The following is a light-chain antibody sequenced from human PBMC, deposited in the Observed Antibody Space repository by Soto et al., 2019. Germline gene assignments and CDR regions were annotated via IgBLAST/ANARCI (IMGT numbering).Light chain of an antibody. J-gene: IGKJ1*01. CDR1: QSLSSTS. CDR2: GAS. Sequence: EIVLTQSPGTLSFSPGDRATLSCRASQSLSSTSLAWYQQKPGQAPRLLIYGASNRASGIPDRFSGSGSGTDFTLTISRLDPEDFAVYYCQHFDASPPWTFGQGTKVEIK. V-gene: IGKV3-20*01. CDR3: QHFDASPPWT.